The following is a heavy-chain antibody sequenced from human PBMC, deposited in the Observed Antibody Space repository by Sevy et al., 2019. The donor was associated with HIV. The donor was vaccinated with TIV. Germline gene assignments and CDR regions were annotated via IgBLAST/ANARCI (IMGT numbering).Heavy chain of an antibody. D-gene: IGHD3-22*01. J-gene: IGHJ4*02. CDR1: GGSISNSSYY. CDR2: IYYSGST. CDR3: ARLNRGSGYFYFDY. V-gene: IGHV4-39*01. Sequence: SETLSLTCTVSGGSISNSSYYWGWIRQPPGKGLEWIGSIYYSGSTYYNPSLKSRVTISVDTSKNQFSLKLSSVTAADTAVYYCARLNRGSGYFYFDYWGQGTLVTVSS.